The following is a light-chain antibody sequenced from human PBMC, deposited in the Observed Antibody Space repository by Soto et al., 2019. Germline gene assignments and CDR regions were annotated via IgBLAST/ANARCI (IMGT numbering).Light chain of an antibody. CDR3: QQYSSRST. V-gene: IGKV1-5*01. CDR1: QSISSW. Sequence: DIQMTQSPSTLSASLGDRVTITCRASQSISSWLAWYQQKPGKAPNLLIYDASSLQSGVPSRFSGSGFGTEFTLTISSLQPGDFATYYCQQYSSRSTFGQGTKVDIK. CDR2: DAS. J-gene: IGKJ1*01.